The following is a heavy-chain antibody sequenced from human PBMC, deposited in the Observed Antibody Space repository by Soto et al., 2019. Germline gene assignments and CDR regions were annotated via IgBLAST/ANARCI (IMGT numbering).Heavy chain of an antibody. D-gene: IGHD3-9*01. V-gene: IGHV1-69*13. CDR1: GGTFSSYA. J-gene: IGHJ6*02. Sequence: SVKVSCKASGGTFSSYAISWVRQAPGQGLDWMGGIIPIFGTANYAQKFQGRVTITADESTSTAYMELSSLRSEDTAVYYCASTYYDILTGPDDYYYYYGMDVWGQGTTVTVSS. CDR2: IIPIFGTA. CDR3: ASTYYDILTGPDDYYYYYGMDV.